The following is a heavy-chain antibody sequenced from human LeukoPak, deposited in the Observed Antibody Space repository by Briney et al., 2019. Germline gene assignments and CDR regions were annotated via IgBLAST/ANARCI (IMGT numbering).Heavy chain of an antibody. CDR3: AGGGDSKSYFGYFDY. CDR2: ISGSGSAT. Sequence: PGGSLRLSCAASGFTFSSYAMSWVRQAPGKGLEWVSTISGSGSATYYADSVKGRFTISRDNAKNSLYLQMNSLRAEDTAVYYCAGGGDSKSYFGYFDYWAQGTLVTVSS. V-gene: IGHV3-23*01. D-gene: IGHD1-26*01. J-gene: IGHJ4*02. CDR1: GFTFSSYA.